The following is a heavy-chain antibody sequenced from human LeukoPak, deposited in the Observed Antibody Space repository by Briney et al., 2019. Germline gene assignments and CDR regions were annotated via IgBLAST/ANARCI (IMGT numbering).Heavy chain of an antibody. D-gene: IGHD3-9*01. J-gene: IGHJ4*02. CDR2: ISGSGGNT. Sequence: GGSLRLSRAACGFTFSTDSMAWVRQAPGKGLEWVSVISGSGGNTYYADAVRGRFTISRDNSKNTVSLQMNSLRVEDTAVYYCAKAPTGYVPGDWGQGTLVTVSS. V-gene: IGHV3-23*01. CDR3: AKAPTGYVPGD. CDR1: GFTFSTDS.